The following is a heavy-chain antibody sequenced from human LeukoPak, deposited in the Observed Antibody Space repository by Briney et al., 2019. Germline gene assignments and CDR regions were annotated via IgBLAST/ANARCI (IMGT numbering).Heavy chain of an antibody. V-gene: IGHV4-4*07. CDR1: GGSISSYY. CDR2: IYTSGST. Sequence: SETLSLICTVSGGSISSYYWSWIRQPAGKGLEWIGRIYTSGSTNYNPSLKSRVTMSVDTSKNQFSLKLSSVTAADTAVYYCARVGSSNADYYDSSGSGGGFHYWGQGTLVTVSS. CDR3: ARVGSSNADYYDSSGSGGGFHY. J-gene: IGHJ4*02. D-gene: IGHD3-22*01.